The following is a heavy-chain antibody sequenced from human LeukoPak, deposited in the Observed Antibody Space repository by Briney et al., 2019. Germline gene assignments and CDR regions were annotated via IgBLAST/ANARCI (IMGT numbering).Heavy chain of an antibody. V-gene: IGHV4-4*07. Sequence: SETLSLTCTVSGGSISSYYWSWIRQPVGKGLEWIGHIYSSGSTNYNPSLKSRVTMSADTSKNQFSLKLSSVTAADTAVYYCARRRQWFGGFDYWGQGTLVTVSS. CDR3: ARRRQWFGGFDY. CDR2: IYSSGST. CDR1: GGSISSYY. D-gene: IGHD3-10*01. J-gene: IGHJ4*02.